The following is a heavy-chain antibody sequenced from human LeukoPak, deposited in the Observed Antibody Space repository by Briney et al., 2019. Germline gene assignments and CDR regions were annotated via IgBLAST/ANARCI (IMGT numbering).Heavy chain of an antibody. D-gene: IGHD4-17*01. CDR1: GFTVSSNY. CDR3: ARDRRHILRLRLASPILDY. Sequence: PGGSLRLSCAASGFTVSSNYMHWVRQAPGKGLEWVAVISYDGSNKYYADSVKGRFTISRDNSKNTLYLQMNSLRAEDTAVYYCARDRRHILRLRLASPILDYWGQGTLVTVSS. CDR2: ISYDGSNK. J-gene: IGHJ4*02. V-gene: IGHV3-30-3*01.